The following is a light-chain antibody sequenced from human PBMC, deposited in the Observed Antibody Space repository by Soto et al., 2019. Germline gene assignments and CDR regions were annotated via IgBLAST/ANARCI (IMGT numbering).Light chain of an antibody. J-gene: IGLJ1*01. CDR2: EVS. Sequence: QSVLTQPRSVSGSPGQSVTISCTGTSSDVGGYKYVSWYQQHPGKAPKLMISEVSRRPSGVPERFSGSKSGNTASLTVSGLQADDEAHYYCSSYAGSNNFVFGTGTKLTVL. CDR3: SSYAGSNNFV. V-gene: IGLV2-8*01. CDR1: SSDVGGYKY.